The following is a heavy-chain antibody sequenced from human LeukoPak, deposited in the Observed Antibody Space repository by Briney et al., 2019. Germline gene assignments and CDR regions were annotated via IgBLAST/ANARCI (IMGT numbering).Heavy chain of an antibody. D-gene: IGHD3-22*01. CDR3: AHSTYYYDSSGYYHGWFDP. Sequence: SGPTLVNPTQTLTLTCTFSGFSLSTRGVGVGWIRQPPGKALEWLALIYWDDDKRYSPSLKSRLTITKDTSKNQVVLTMTNMDPVDTATYYCAHSTYYYDSSGYYHGWFDPWGQGTLVTVSS. V-gene: IGHV2-5*02. CDR1: GFSLSTRGVG. CDR2: IYWDDDK. J-gene: IGHJ5*02.